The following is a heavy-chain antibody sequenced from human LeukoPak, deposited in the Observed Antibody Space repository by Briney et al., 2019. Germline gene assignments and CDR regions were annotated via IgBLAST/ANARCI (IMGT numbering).Heavy chain of an antibody. J-gene: IGHJ4*02. Sequence: GGSLRLSCAASGFTFSSYTMHWVRQAPGKGLEWVSVIYSGGSTYYADSVKGRFTISRDNSKNTLYLQMNSLRAEDTAVYYCARDMDSSGYYFDYWGQGTLVTVSS. CDR3: ARDMDSSGYYFDY. V-gene: IGHV3-66*01. D-gene: IGHD3-22*01. CDR1: GFTFSSYT. CDR2: IYSGGST.